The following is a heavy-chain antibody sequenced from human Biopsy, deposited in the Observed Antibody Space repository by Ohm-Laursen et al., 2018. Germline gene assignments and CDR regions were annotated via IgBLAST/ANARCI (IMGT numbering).Heavy chain of an antibody. D-gene: IGHD3-9*01. CDR3: ATKLTGYFHH. CDR1: GGTFSNYG. CDR2: NIPILGTG. J-gene: IGHJ1*01. V-gene: IGHV1-69*06. Sequence: SVKVSCKAPGGTFSNYGVNWVRQAPGQGLERLGGNIPILGTGNYAQKFQDRVTVAADTSTSTATMELRSLRSDDTAVYHCATKLTGYFHHWGQGTLVIVSS.